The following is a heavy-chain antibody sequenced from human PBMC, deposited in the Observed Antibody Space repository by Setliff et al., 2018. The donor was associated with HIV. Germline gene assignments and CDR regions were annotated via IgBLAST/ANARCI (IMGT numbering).Heavy chain of an antibody. CDR3: ARDLTGVQYYFDY. D-gene: IGHD3-9*01. CDR1: GFTFSTHA. V-gene: IGHV3-33*01. J-gene: IGHJ4*02. CDR2: IWYDGSNK. Sequence: GGSLRLSCGASGFTFSTHAMHWVRQAPGKALELVAYIWYDGSNKYYADSVKGRFAISRDNSKNTLYLQMDSLRAEDTAVYYCARDLTGVQYYFDYWGQGTLVTVSS.